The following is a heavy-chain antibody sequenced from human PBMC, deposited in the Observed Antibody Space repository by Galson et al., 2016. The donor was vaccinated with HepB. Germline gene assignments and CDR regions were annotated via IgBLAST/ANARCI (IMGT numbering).Heavy chain of an antibody. CDR2: ISHTGST. V-gene: IGHV4-59*01. Sequence: SETLSLTCTVSGGSINPYYWTWIRQTPGKGLEWIGYISHTGSTHYNPSLKSRVTISVDTSKNQFSLKLSSVTAADTAVYYCARMSYFDISCYDYYFDYWGQGTLVTVSS. CDR1: GGSINPYY. D-gene: IGHD3-22*01. CDR3: ARMSYFDISCYDYYFDY. J-gene: IGHJ4*02.